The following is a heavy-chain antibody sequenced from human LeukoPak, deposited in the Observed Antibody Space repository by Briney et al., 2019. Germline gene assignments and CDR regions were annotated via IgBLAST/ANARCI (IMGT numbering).Heavy chain of an antibody. CDR2: INPNSGST. CDR1: GYTFTGYY. J-gene: IGHJ4*02. D-gene: IGHD3-16*01. CDR3: ARGGEDPSLFDY. V-gene: IGHV1-2*02. Sequence: GASVKVSCKASGYTFTGYYMHWVRQAPGQGLEWMGWINPNSGSTNYAQKFQGRVTMTRDTSISTAYMELSRLRSDDTAVYYCARGGEDPSLFDYWSQGTLVTVSS.